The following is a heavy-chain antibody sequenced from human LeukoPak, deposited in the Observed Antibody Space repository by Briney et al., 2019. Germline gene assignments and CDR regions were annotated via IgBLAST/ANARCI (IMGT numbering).Heavy chain of an antibody. D-gene: IGHD2-15*01. J-gene: IGHJ2*01. CDR3: ARDRVVVVAATPYWYFDL. CDR1: GFTFSSYG. V-gene: IGHV3-33*01. CDR2: IWYDGSNK. Sequence: GGSLRLSCAASGFTFSSYGMHWVRQAPGKGLEWVAVIWYDGSNKYYADSVKGRFTISRDNSKNTLYLQMNSLRAEDTAVYYCARDRVVVVAATPYWYFDLWGRGTLVTVSS.